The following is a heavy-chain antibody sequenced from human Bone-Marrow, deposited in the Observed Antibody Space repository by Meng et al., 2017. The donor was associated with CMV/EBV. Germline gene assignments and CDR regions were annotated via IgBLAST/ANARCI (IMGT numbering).Heavy chain of an antibody. CDR1: GYTFTSYG. CDR3: ARDSLSVRILEWWSDAFDI. Sequence: ASVKVSCKASGYTFTSYGISWVRQAPGQGLEWMGWISPYNGNTNYAQKLQGRITITADKSTSTAYMELSRLKSEDTAEHYCARDSLSVRILEWWSDAFDIWGQGTMVTVSS. V-gene: IGHV1-18*01. J-gene: IGHJ3*02. CDR2: ISPYNGNT. D-gene: IGHD2-15*01.